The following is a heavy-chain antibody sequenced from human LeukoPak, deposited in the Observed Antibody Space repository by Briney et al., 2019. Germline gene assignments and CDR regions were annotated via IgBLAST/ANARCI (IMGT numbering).Heavy chain of an antibody. CDR1: GYTFTSYD. CDR2: MNPNSGNT. D-gene: IGHD3-3*01. Sequence: ASVKVSCKASGYTFTSYDINWVRQATGQGLEWMGWMNPNSGNTGYAQKFQGRVTMTRNTSISTAYMELSSLRSEDTAVYYCARLGQYYDFWSGYYKNWFDPWGQGTLVTVSS. J-gene: IGHJ5*02. V-gene: IGHV1-8*01. CDR3: ARLGQYYDFWSGYYKNWFDP.